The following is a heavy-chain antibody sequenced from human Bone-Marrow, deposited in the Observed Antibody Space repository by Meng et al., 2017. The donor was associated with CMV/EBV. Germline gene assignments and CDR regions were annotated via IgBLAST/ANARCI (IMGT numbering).Heavy chain of an antibody. CDR3: TTTTDIVVVPAYNYYYYYGMDV. CDR1: GFTFSGSA. CDR2: IRSKANSYAT. J-gene: IGHJ6*02. D-gene: IGHD2-2*01. Sequence: GESLKISCAASGFTFSGSAMHWVRQASGKGLEWVGRIRSKANSYATAYAASVKGRFTISRDDSKNTAYLQMNSLKTEDTAVYYCTTTTDIVVVPAYNYYYYYGMDVWGQGTTVPVSS. V-gene: IGHV3-73*01.